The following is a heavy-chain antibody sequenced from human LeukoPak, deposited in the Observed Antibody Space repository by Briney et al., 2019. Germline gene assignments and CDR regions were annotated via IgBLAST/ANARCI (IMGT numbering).Heavy chain of an antibody. D-gene: IGHD6-19*01. V-gene: IGHV6-1*01. J-gene: IGHJ6*03. CDR3: ARGRQWLAYYYYYYMDV. Sequence: SQTLSLTCAISGDSVSSNSATWNWIRQSPSRGLEWLGTTYYRSKWYNGYAVSVKSRITINPDTSKNQFSLQLNSVTPEDTAVYYCARGRQWLAYYYYYYMDVWGKGTTVTVSS. CDR2: TYYRSKWYN. CDR1: GDSVSSNSAT.